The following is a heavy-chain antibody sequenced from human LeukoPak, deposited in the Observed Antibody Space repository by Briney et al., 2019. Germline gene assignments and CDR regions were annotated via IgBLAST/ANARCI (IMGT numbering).Heavy chain of an antibody. J-gene: IGHJ4*02. CDR3: ARADYYDSSGYNDY. CDR1: GFTDSSNY. CDR2: IYSGGKT. V-gene: IGHV3-53*01. Sequence: GGPLRLPCAASGFTDSSNYMSGARQAPGKGLEWVSVIYSGGKTYYADSVKGRFTISRDNSKNTLYLQMTSLRAEDTAVYYCARADYYDSSGYNDYWGQGTLVTVSS. D-gene: IGHD3-22*01.